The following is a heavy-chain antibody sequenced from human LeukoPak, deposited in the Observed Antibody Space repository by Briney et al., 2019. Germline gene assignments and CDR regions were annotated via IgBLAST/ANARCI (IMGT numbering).Heavy chain of an antibody. V-gene: IGHV4-34*01. D-gene: IGHD2-2*01. CDR2: INHSGST. J-gene: IGHJ6*02. CDR3: ASFSCSSTSCSLVATEQLGEYYYGMDV. CDR1: GGSFSGYY. Sequence: SETLSLTCAVYGGSFSGYYWSWIRQPPGKGLERIGEINHSGSTNYNPSLKSRVTISVDTSKNQFSLKLSSVTAADTAVYYCASFSCSSTSCSLVATEQLGEYYYGMDVWGQGTTVTVSS.